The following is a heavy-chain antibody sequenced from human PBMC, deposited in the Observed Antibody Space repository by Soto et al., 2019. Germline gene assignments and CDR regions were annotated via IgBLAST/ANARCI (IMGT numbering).Heavy chain of an antibody. J-gene: IGHJ6*02. CDR3: ARDCSGGSCYHGMDV. Sequence: EVQLVESGGGLVKPGGSLRLSCAASGFNFNSYTINWVRQAPGKRLEWLSSISSSGYIFSTDSVRGRFTISRDNAKNSVYLQINRLRAEDTAVYFCARDCSGGSCYHGMDVWGQGTTVTVSS. CDR2: ISSSGYI. V-gene: IGHV3-21*01. D-gene: IGHD2-15*01. CDR1: GFNFNSYT.